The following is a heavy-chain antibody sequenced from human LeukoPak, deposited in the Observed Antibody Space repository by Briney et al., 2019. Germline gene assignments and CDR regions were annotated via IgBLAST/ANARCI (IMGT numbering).Heavy chain of an antibody. CDR3: ARGLRYSYGRTFWFDP. V-gene: IGHV4-34*01. J-gene: IGHJ5*02. CDR1: GGSFSGYY. D-gene: IGHD5-18*01. Sequence: SETLSLTCAVYGGSFSGYYWSWIRQPPGKGLEWLGEINHSGSTNYNPSLKSRVTISVDTSKNQFSLKLSSVTAADTAVYYCARGLRYSYGRTFWFDPWGQGTLVTVSS. CDR2: INHSGST.